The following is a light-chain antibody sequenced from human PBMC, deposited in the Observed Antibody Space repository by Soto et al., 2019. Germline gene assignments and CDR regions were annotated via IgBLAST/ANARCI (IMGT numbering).Light chain of an antibody. CDR2: GAS. J-gene: IGKJ1*01. CDR1: QGISNY. Sequence: DIQMTQSPSAMSASVGDTVTITCRASQGISNYLAWFQQKPGKVPKRLIYGASSLQSGVPSRFSGSGYGTEFTLRISSLQPEDVATYYCLQHNTYPRTFGQGTKVEIK. V-gene: IGKV1-17*03. CDR3: LQHNTYPRT.